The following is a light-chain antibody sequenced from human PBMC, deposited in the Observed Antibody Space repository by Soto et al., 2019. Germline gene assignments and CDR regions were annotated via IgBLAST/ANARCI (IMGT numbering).Light chain of an antibody. CDR2: DIN. Sequence: QSVLTQPASVSGSPGQSITISCTGTSSDVGNYIFVSWYRQHPGKAPKLMIYDINNRPSGVYNRFSGSKSGNTASLTISGLQADDEAYYYCVSYTTSAAYVFGTGTKLTVL. CDR3: VSYTTSAAYV. J-gene: IGLJ1*01. CDR1: SSDVGNYIF. V-gene: IGLV2-14*01.